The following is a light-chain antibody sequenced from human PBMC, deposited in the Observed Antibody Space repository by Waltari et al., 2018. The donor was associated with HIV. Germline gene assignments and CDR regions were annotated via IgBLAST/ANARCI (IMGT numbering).Light chain of an antibody. CDR2: GAS. J-gene: IGKJ2*01. CDR3: HQYGASPRT. V-gene: IGKV3-20*01. CDR1: QSVTSSH. Sequence: EIVLTQSPGTLSFSPGERATLSCRASQSVTSSHLAWYQQRPGQSPRLLIYGASSRANGSPDRFSGSGSGTEFTLTSTRLEPEDFAVYYCHQYGASPRTFGQGTKLEIK.